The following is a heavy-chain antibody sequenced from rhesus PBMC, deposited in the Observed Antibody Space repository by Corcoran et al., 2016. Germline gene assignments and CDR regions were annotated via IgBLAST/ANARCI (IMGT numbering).Heavy chain of an antibody. Sequence: QVQLQESGPGLVKPSETLSLTCAVSGGSFSSYWWSWIRQPPGKGLEWIGEINGNSGSTNYNPSLKSRVTISKDASKNQFSLKLSSVTAADTAVYYCARGAVTTIPTQFDVWGPGVLVTVSS. J-gene: IGHJ5-1*01. CDR2: INGNSGST. D-gene: IGHD4-23*01. CDR3: ARGAVTTIPTQFDV. V-gene: IGHV4-80*01. CDR1: GGSFSSYW.